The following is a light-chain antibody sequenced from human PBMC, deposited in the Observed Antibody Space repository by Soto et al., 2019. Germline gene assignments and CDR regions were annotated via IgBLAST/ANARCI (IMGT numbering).Light chain of an antibody. V-gene: IGLV2-8*01. CDR3: SSFAGSNNLV. CDR1: SSDVGGYNY. J-gene: IGLJ3*02. Sequence: QSVLTQPPSASGSPGESVTISCTGTSSDVGGYNYVSWYQHSPGKAPKLVIYEVTKRPSGVPDRFSGSKSGNTASLTVSGLQAADEADYFCSSFAGSNNLVFGGGTKLTVL. CDR2: EVT.